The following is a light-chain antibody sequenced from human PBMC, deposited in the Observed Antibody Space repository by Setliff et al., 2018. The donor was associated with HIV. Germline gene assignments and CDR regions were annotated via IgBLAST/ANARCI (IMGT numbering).Light chain of an antibody. CDR1: SSDVGGFIR. CDR2: DVN. V-gene: IGLV2-18*02. Sequence: QPVLTQPPSVSGSLGQSVTISCTGTSSDVGGFIRVSWYQQPPRTAPKLMIYDVNNRPSGVPDRFSGSKSGNTASLTISRLQAEDEADYYCSSYTSTNTWVFGTGTKVTVL. CDR3: SSYTSTNTWV. J-gene: IGLJ1*01.